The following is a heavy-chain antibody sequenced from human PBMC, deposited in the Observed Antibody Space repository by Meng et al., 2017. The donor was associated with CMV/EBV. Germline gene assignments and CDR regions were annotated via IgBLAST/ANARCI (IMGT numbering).Heavy chain of an antibody. J-gene: IGHJ4*02. Sequence: SETLSPTCTVSGASISSYFWSWSRQPPGKGLEWVGYIYYSGSNNYNPSLKSRVTISVDKSKNQFSLKLSSVTAADTAVYYCARSKPAECSGSYWEVFDYWGQGTLVTVSS. V-gene: IGHV4-59*01. CDR3: ARSKPAECSGSYWEVFDY. CDR1: GASISSYF. CDR2: IYYSGSN. D-gene: IGHD1-26*01.